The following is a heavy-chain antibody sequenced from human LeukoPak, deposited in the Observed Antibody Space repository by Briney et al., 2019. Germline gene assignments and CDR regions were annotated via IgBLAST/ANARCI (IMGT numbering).Heavy chain of an antibody. CDR1: GDSIRSASYY. Sequence: MTSETLSLTCTVSGDSIRSASYYWAWIRQPPGKGLEWIGTTYYSGTISYNSSLKSRVTISVDTSKNQVSLTVTSVTAADTAMFYCARLMADPNAFDFWGQGTMVTVPS. CDR3: ARLMADPNAFDF. D-gene: IGHD2-8*01. J-gene: IGHJ3*01. CDR2: TYYSGTI. V-gene: IGHV4-39*01.